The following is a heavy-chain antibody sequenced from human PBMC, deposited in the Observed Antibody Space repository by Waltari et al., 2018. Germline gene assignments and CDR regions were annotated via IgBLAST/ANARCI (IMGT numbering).Heavy chain of an antibody. V-gene: IGHV4-39*01. CDR1: GGSISSSSYY. D-gene: IGHD3-22*01. CDR2: IYYSGST. CDR3: ARLDSSGYHGFDY. J-gene: IGHJ4*02. Sequence: QLQLQESGPGLVKPSETLSLTCTVPGGSISSSSYYWGWIRQPPGKGLEGIGSIYYSGSTYYNPSLKSRVTISVDTSKNQFSLKLSSVTAADTAVYYCARLDSSGYHGFDYWGQGTLVTVSS.